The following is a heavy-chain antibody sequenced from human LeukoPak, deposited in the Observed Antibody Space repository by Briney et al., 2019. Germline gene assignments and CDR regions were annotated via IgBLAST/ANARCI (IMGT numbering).Heavy chain of an antibody. Sequence: GGSLRLPCVASGFTFSSYSMNWVRQAPGKGLEWVSSISSSSYIYYADSVKGRFTISRDNAKNSLYLQMNSLRAEDTAVYYCARMPSRNWNYANWGQGTLVTVSS. CDR2: ISSSSYI. CDR3: ARMPSRNWNYAN. J-gene: IGHJ4*02. D-gene: IGHD1-7*01. V-gene: IGHV3-21*01. CDR1: GFTFSSYS.